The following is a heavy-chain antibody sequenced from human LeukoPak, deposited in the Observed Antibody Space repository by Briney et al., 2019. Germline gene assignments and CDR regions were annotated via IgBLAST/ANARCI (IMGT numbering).Heavy chain of an antibody. D-gene: IGHD3-3*01. Sequence: ASVRVSCKVSGFTLTELSIHWVRQAPGEGLEWMGGFDPEDGETIYAQSFQDRVTMTEVTSTDTAYMELSSLRSEDTAIYYCATAVTYYDFDYWGQGTLVTVSS. CDR1: GFTLTELS. J-gene: IGHJ4*02. V-gene: IGHV1-24*01. CDR3: ATAVTYYDFDY. CDR2: FDPEDGET.